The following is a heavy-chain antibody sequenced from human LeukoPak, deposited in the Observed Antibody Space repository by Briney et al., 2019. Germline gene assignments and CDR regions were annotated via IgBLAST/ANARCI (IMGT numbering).Heavy chain of an antibody. CDR2: IRYDGSNK. CDR1: GFTFSSYS. J-gene: IGHJ3*02. CDR3: AKDSYRYCSSTSCYAFDI. Sequence: SGGSLRLSCAASGFTFSSYSMHWVRQAPGKGLEWVAFIRYDGSNKYYADSVKGRFTISRDNSKNTLYLQMNSLRAEDTAVYYCAKDSYRYCSSTSCYAFDIWGQGTMVTVSS. D-gene: IGHD2-2*01. V-gene: IGHV3-30*02.